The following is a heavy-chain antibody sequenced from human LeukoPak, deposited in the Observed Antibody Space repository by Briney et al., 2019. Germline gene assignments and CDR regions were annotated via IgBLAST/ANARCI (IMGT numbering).Heavy chain of an antibody. CDR1: GFTFSNYW. Sequence: GGSLRLSCAASGFTFSNYWMSWVRQAPGKGLEWVANMKEDGSEKNYVDSVKGRFTISRDNAQDSLYLQMNSLRAEDTAVYYCARDRGYSNFDYWGQGTLVTVSS. J-gene: IGHJ4*02. D-gene: IGHD4-11*01. CDR3: ARDRGYSNFDY. CDR2: MKEDGSEK. V-gene: IGHV3-7*01.